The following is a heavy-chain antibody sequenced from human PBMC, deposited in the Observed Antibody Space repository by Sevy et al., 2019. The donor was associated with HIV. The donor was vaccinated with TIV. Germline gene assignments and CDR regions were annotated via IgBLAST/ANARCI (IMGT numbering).Heavy chain of an antibody. CDR1: GGSISSQY. CDR3: ALIENNNV. Sequence: SETLSLTCTVSGGSISSQYWTWVRQPVGKGLEWIGHFYSSGGTDYNPSLKSRVTMSVDTSGNSFFLKMTSVTAADTAVYYCALIENNNVWGQGILVTVSS. V-gene: IGHV4-4*07. D-gene: IGHD1-1*01. J-gene: IGHJ4*02. CDR2: FYSSGGT.